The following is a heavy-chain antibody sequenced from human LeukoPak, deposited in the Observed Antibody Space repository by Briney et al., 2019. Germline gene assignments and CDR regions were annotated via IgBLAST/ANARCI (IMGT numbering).Heavy chain of an antibody. V-gene: IGHV1-69*04. D-gene: IGHD3-22*01. CDR1: GYTFTSYD. CDR2: IIPILGKA. CDR3: ATLWNYYDSSGYSHDY. J-gene: IGHJ4*02. Sequence: SVKVSCKASGYTFTSYDINWVRQAPGQGLEWMGRIIPILGKANYAQKFQGRVTITADKSTSTAYMELSSLRSEDTAVYYCATLWNYYDSSGYSHDYWGQGTLVTVSS.